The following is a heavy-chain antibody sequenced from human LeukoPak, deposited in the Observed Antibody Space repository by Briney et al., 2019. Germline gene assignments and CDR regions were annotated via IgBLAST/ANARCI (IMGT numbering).Heavy chain of an antibody. J-gene: IGHJ4*02. D-gene: IGHD1-26*01. CDR1: GFTFSNCG. CDR2: IRYDGTNE. CDR3: ARELGSGSNPNHY. Sequence: GGSLRLSCGASGFTFSNCGMYWFRQAPAKELVGVAFIRYDGTNEYYEDSVKGRFTITRDNSKNTLYLHMNSLRAEDTAVYYCARELGSGSNPNHYWGQGNLVTVSS. V-gene: IGHV3-30*02.